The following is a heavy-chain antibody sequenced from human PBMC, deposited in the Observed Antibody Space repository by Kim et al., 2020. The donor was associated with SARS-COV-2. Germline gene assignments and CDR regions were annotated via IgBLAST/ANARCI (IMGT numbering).Heavy chain of an antibody. Sequence: LSLTCAASGFTFSSYSMNWVRQAPGKGLEWVSSISSSSSYIYYADSVKGRFTISRDNAKNSLYLQMNSLRAEDTAVYYCARNYVWGSYRPRLFDYWGQGTLVTVSS. D-gene: IGHD3-16*02. J-gene: IGHJ4*02. V-gene: IGHV3-21*01. CDR2: ISSSSSYI. CDR1: GFTFSSYS. CDR3: ARNYVWGSYRPRLFDY.